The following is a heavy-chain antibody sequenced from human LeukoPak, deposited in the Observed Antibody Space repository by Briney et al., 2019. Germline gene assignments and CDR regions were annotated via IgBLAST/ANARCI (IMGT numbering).Heavy chain of an antibody. D-gene: IGHD3-3*01. J-gene: IGHJ4*02. CDR2: IWYDGSNK. CDR1: GFTFSSYG. V-gene: IGHV3-33*06. Sequence: GGSLRLSCAASGFTFSSYGMHWVRQAPGKGLEWVAVIWYDGSNKYYADSVKGRFTISRDNSKNTLDLQMNSLRAEDTAVYYCAKGSLRFLEWDYFDYWGQGTLVTVSS. CDR3: AKGSLRFLEWDYFDY.